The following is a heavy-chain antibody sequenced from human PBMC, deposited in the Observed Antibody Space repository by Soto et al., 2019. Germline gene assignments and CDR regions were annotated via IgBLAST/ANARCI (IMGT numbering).Heavy chain of an antibody. V-gene: IGHV1-69*01. CDR2: IIPIFGTA. CDR3: ARVATKYYYDSSGYYSA. CDR1: GGTFSSYA. D-gene: IGHD3-22*01. J-gene: IGHJ5*02. Sequence: QVQLVQSGAEVKKPGSSVKVSCRASGGTFSSYAISWVRQAPGQGLEWMGGIIPIFGTANYAQKFQGRVTITADESTSTAYMELSSLRSEDTAVYYCARVATKYYYDSSGYYSAWGQGTLVTVSS.